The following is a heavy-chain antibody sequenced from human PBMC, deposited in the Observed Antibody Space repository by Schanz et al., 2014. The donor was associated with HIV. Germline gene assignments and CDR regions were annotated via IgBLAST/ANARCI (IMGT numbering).Heavy chain of an antibody. D-gene: IGHD4-17*01. J-gene: IGHJ4*02. Sequence: QVQLVESGGGVVQPGRSLRLSCAASGFTFSSYAMYWVRQAPGTGLEWVAVISYDGSNKYYADSVKGRFTISRDNSKNTLYLQMNSLRAEDRAVYYCARSRYGDYPYYFDYWGQGTLVTVSS. CDR2: ISYDGSNK. CDR3: ARSRYGDYPYYFDY. V-gene: IGHV3-30-3*01. CDR1: GFTFSSYA.